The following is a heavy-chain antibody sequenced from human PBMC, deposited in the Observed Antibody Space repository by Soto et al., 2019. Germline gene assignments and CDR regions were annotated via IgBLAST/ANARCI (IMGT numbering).Heavy chain of an antibody. D-gene: IGHD3-3*01. J-gene: IGHJ6*02. V-gene: IGHV1-69*13. CDR2: IIPIFGTA. CDR1: GGTFGSYA. Sequence: GASVKVSCKASGGTFGSYASSWVRQAPGQGLEWIGGIIPIFGTANYAQKFQGRVTITADESTSTAYMELSSLRSEDTAVYYCARGSRTHKTYYDFWSGSARRGYYYYYGMDVWGQGTTVTVSS. CDR3: ARGSRTHKTYYDFWSGSARRGYYYYYGMDV.